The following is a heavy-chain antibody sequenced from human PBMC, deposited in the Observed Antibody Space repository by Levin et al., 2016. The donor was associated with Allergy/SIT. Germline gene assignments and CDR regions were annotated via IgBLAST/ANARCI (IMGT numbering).Heavy chain of an antibody. D-gene: IGHD2-15*01. Sequence: GESLKISCAASGFTVSSNYMSWVRQAPGKGLEWVSVIYSGGSTYYADSVKGRFTISRDNSKNTLYLQMNSLRAEDTAVYYCASSGVAGGSYYYYGMDVWGQGTTVTVSS. CDR2: IYSGGST. CDR1: GFTVSSNY. V-gene: IGHV3-53*01. CDR3: ASSGVAGGSYYYYGMDV. J-gene: IGHJ6*02.